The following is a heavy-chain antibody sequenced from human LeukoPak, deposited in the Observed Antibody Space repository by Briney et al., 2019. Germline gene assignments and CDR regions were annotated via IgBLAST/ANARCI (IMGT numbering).Heavy chain of an antibody. Sequence: GGSLRFSCAASGLSFSSYGMDWVRKAPGKGLEWVAFIRYDGNNKDYADSVKGRFTISRDNSKNTLYLQMNSLRVEDTAVYYCAKGYGDLVAFDIWGQGTMVTVSS. CDR2: IRYDGNNK. CDR1: GLSFSSYG. J-gene: IGHJ3*02. D-gene: IGHD4-17*01. CDR3: AKGYGDLVAFDI. V-gene: IGHV3-30*02.